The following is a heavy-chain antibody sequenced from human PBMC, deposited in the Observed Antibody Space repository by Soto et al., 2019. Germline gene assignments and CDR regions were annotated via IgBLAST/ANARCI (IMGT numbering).Heavy chain of an antibody. Sequence: AETLSLTCTVCGGAVSSGSYYWSWIRQPPGKGLEWIGYIYYSGSTNYNPSLKSRVTISVDTSKNQFSLKLSSVTAADTAVYYCARDRGTSSTYFDSWGLGALLTVSS. J-gene: IGHJ4*02. CDR3: ARDRGTSSTYFDS. CDR2: IYYSGST. D-gene: IGHD1-26*01. CDR1: GGAVSSGSYY. V-gene: IGHV4-61*01.